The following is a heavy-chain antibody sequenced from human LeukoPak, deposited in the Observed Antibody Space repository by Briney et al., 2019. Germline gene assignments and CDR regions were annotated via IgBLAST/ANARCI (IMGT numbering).Heavy chain of an antibody. CDR2: IYSGGST. J-gene: IGHJ4*02. V-gene: IGHV3-53*01. CDR1: GFPFSIYS. CDR3: VATVGARAVKD. D-gene: IGHD1-26*01. Sequence: GGSLRLSCAASGFPFSIYSMIWVRQAPGKGLEWVSVIYSGGSTDYADSVKGRFTISRDNSKNTLYLQMNSLRAEDTAVYYCVATVGARAVKDWGQGTLVTVSS.